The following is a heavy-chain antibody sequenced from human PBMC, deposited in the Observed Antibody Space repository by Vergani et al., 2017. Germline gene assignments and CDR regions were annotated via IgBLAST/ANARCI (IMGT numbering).Heavy chain of an antibody. CDR2: INPNSGGT. D-gene: IGHD6-13*01. V-gene: IGHV1-2*02. CDR3: ARGWSGYSTSWFFEY. CDR1: GYTFAGYN. Sequence: QVQLVQSGAEVKKPGAPVKVSCKASGYTFAGYNIHWVRQAPGQGLELMGWINPNSGGTNYAQKFQGRVTMTRDTSINTAYMELSRLRSDDTAVYYCARGWSGYSTSWFFEYWGQGTLVTVSS. J-gene: IGHJ4*02.